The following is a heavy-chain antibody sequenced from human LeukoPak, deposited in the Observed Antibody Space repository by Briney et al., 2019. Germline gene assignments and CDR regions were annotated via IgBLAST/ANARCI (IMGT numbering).Heavy chain of an antibody. CDR1: GFTFSSYG. CDR2: IWFDESNK. D-gene: IGHD4-17*01. Sequence: GGSLRLSCVASGFTFSSYGMHWVRQAPGKGLEWVAGIWFDESNKYYADSVKGRFTISRDISKNTLYLQMNSLRVDDTAVYFCARVRATVTPFDYWGQGTLVTVSS. V-gene: IGHV3-33*01. J-gene: IGHJ4*02. CDR3: ARVRATVTPFDY.